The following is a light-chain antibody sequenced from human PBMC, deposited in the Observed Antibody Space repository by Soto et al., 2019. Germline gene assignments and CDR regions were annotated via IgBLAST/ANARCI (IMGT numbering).Light chain of an antibody. Sequence: QSVLTQPPSASGTPGQRVTISCPGSSSNIESNYVYWYQQLPGTAPRLLIYRNNQRPSGVPDRFSGSKSGTSASLAISALRSEDEADYYCTVWDDSLRGRLFGGGTKLTVL. CDR2: RNN. J-gene: IGLJ2*01. V-gene: IGLV1-47*01. CDR3: TVWDDSLRGRL. CDR1: SSNIESNY.